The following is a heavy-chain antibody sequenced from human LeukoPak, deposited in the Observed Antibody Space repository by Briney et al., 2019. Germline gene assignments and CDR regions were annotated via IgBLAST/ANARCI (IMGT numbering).Heavy chain of an antibody. Sequence: ASVKVSCKASGYTFTGYYMNWVRQAPGQGLEWMGWINPNSGRTNYAQNFQGRVTMTRDPSISTAYMELNSLTSNDTAVYYCARVSMARGYYYYMDVWGKGTTVTISS. CDR2: INPNSGRT. J-gene: IGHJ6*03. V-gene: IGHV1-2*02. CDR3: ARVSMARGYYYYMDV. CDR1: GYTFTGYY. D-gene: IGHD2/OR15-2a*01.